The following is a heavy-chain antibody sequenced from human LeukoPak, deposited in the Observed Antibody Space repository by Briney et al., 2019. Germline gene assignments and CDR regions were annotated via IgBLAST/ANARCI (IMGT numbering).Heavy chain of an antibody. J-gene: IGHJ4*02. Sequence: GGSLRLSCAASGFTFSDYYMSWIRQAPGKGLEWVSAISGSGGSTYYADSVKGRFTISRDNSKNTLYLQMNSLRAEDTAVYYCARDLPAAPNFDYWGQGTLVTVSS. CDR3: ARDLPAAPNFDY. D-gene: IGHD2-2*01. CDR2: ISGSGGST. V-gene: IGHV3-23*01. CDR1: GFTFSDYY.